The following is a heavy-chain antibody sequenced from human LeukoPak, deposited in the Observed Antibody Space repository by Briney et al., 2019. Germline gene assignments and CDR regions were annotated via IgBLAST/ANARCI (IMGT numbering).Heavy chain of an antibody. D-gene: IGHD1-1*01. J-gene: IGHJ4*02. CDR2: IWSEGSNK. CDR1: GFTFSSYG. Sequence: GGSLRLSCAASGFTFSSYGMHWVRQAPGKGLEWLAAIWSEGSNKFYADSVKGRFTISRDNSKNTLYLQMNSLRAEDTAVYYCARDELEKYYFDYWGQGTLVTVSS. V-gene: IGHV3-33*01. CDR3: ARDELEKYYFDY.